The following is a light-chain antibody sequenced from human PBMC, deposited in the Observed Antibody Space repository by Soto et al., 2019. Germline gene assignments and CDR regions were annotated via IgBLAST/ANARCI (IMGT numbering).Light chain of an antibody. J-gene: IGKJ1*01. CDR3: QQYHGSSLT. CDR1: ESVHKW. Sequence: DIQMTQSPPALSASVGDRDTITCRASESVHKWLAWDQQKVGKAPKVLIYDASTLETGVPSRFSGSGSGTEFALTISSLQPNDSATYFCQQYHGSSLTFAQGTKVEI. CDR2: DAS. V-gene: IGKV1-5*01.